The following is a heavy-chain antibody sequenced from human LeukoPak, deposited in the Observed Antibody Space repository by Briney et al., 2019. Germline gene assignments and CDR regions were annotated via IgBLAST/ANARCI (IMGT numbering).Heavy chain of an antibody. Sequence: GGSLRLSCTASGFTFRSYWMHWVRQIPGKGLMWVSRISDDGSSASYADSVKGRFTISRDDAKHTLYLQMNSLRAEDTAIYYRVRGGADTFYWGQGTLVTVSS. CDR1: GFTFRSYW. D-gene: IGHD1-26*01. CDR3: VRGGADTFY. V-gene: IGHV3-74*01. CDR2: ISDDGSSA. J-gene: IGHJ4*02.